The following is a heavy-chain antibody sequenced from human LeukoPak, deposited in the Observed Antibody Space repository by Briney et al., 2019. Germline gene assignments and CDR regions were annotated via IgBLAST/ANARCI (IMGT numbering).Heavy chain of an antibody. Sequence: GRSLRLSCAASGFTFSSYGMHWVRQAPGKGLEWVAVISYDGSNKYYADSVKGRFTISRDNSKNTLYLQMNSLRVEDTAVYYCARGGTSGYHLAQWGQGTLVTVSS. CDR3: ARGGTSGYHLAQ. CDR1: GFTFSSYG. V-gene: IGHV3-30*03. CDR2: ISYDGSNK. J-gene: IGHJ4*02. D-gene: IGHD3-22*01.